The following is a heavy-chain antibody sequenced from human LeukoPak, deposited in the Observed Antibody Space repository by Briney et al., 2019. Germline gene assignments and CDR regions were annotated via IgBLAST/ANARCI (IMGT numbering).Heavy chain of an antibody. CDR3: AKDRWNTVMAHFDY. D-gene: IGHD5-18*01. Sequence: GGSLRLSCAASGFTFSSYAMSWVRQAPGKGLEWVSGISGSGGSTYYADSVKGRFTISRDNSKNTLYLQMNSLRAEDTAVYYCAKDRWNTVMAHFDYWGQGTLVTVSS. CDR2: ISGSGGST. J-gene: IGHJ4*02. V-gene: IGHV3-23*01. CDR1: GFTFSSYA.